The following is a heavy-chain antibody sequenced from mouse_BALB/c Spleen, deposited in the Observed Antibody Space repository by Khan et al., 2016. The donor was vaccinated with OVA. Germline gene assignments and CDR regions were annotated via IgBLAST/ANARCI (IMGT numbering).Heavy chain of an antibody. CDR3: TRGGYGGFAY. D-gene: IGHD3-1*01. CDR2: INPSNGGT. Sequence: VQLQESGAELVKPGASVKLSCKASGYTFTSYYMYWVKQRPGQGLEWIGEINPSNGGTNFNEKFKSQATLTVDKSSSTAYMQLSSLTSEDSAVYYCTRGGYGGFAYWGQGTLVTVSA. V-gene: IGHV1S81*02. J-gene: IGHJ3*01. CDR1: GYTFTSYY.